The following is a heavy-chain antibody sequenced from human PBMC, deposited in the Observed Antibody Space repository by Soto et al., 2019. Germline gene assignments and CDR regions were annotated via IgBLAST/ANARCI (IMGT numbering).Heavy chain of an antibody. CDR2: ISSSGSTI. J-gene: IGHJ6*03. CDR3: ARDRAAAASYYYYYMDV. Sequence: GGSLRLSCAASGFTFSDYYMSWIRQAPGKGLEWVSYISSSGSTIYYADSVKGRFTISRDNAKNSLYLQMNSLRAEDTAVYYCARDRAAAASYYYYYMDVWGKGTTVTVSS. D-gene: IGHD6-13*01. V-gene: IGHV3-11*01. CDR1: GFTFSDYY.